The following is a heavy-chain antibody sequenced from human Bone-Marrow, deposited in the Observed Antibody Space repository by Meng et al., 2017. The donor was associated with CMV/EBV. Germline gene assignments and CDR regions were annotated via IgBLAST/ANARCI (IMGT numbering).Heavy chain of an antibody. Sequence: GESLKISCAASGFTFSSYWTHWVRQAPGKGLVWVSRINSDGSSTSYADSVKGRFTISRDNAKNTLYLQMNSLRAEDTAVYYCAKDNGASIAVAGYFDYWGQGTLVTVSS. J-gene: IGHJ4*02. CDR1: GFTFSSYW. V-gene: IGHV3-74*01. CDR3: AKDNGASIAVAGYFDY. CDR2: INSDGSST. D-gene: IGHD6-19*01.